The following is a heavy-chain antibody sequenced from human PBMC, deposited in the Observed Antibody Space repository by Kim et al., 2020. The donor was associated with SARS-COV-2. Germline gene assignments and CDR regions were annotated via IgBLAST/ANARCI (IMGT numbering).Heavy chain of an antibody. CDR1: GGSVSSGSYY. D-gene: IGHD6-6*01. Sequence: SETLSLTCTVSGGSVSSGSYYWSWIRQPPGKGLEWIGYIYYSGSTNYNPSLKSRVTISVDTSKNQFSLKLSSVTAADTAVYYCAGDSSSPSYYYYYYGMDVWGQGTTVTVSS. J-gene: IGHJ6*02. CDR2: IYYSGST. V-gene: IGHV4-61*01. CDR3: AGDSSSPSYYYYYYGMDV.